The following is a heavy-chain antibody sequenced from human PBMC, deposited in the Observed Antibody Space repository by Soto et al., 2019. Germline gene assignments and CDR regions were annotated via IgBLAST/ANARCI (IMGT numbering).Heavy chain of an antibody. Sequence: GGSLRLSCAASGFTFSSYAMSWVRQAPGKGLEWVSAISGSGGSTYYADSVKGRFTISRDNSKNTLYLQMNSLRAEDTAVYYCAKGNWNDEDYYYYGMDVWGQGTTVTVSS. V-gene: IGHV3-23*01. CDR1: GFTFSSYA. J-gene: IGHJ6*02. CDR3: AKGNWNDEDYYYYGMDV. CDR2: ISGSGGST. D-gene: IGHD1-20*01.